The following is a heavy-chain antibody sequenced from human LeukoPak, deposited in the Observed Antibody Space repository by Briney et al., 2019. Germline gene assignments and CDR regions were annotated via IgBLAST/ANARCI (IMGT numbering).Heavy chain of an antibody. CDR1: GFTVSSYA. CDR2: ISGSGGST. V-gene: IGHV3-23*01. CDR3: AKGGLPYFDC. Sequence: QSGGSLRLSCAAPGFTVSSYAMSWVRQAPGKGLGWVSLISGSGGSTYYADSVKGRFTISRDNSKNTLYLQMNSLRAEDTALYYCAKGGLPYFDCWGQGTLVTVSS. J-gene: IGHJ4*02. D-gene: IGHD5/OR15-5a*01.